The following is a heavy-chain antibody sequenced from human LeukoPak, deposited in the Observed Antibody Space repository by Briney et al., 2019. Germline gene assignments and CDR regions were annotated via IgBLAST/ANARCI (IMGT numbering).Heavy chain of an antibody. Sequence: VASVKVSCKASGYTFTSYDINWVRQATGQGLEWMGWINPNSGNTGYAQKFQGRVTITRDTSKSTAYMDLSSLRSEDTAVYYCARGTHYYDSSGHQYYLDVWGKGTTVSVSS. D-gene: IGHD3-22*01. CDR3: ARGTHYYDSSGHQYYLDV. CDR2: INPNSGNT. V-gene: IGHV1-8*01. CDR1: GYTFTSYD. J-gene: IGHJ6*03.